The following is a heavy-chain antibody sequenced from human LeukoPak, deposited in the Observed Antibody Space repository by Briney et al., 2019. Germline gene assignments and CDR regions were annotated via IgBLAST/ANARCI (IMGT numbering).Heavy chain of an antibody. J-gene: IGHJ4*02. D-gene: IGHD5-12*01. CDR2: IYYSGST. CDR1: GGSISSSSYY. CDR3: ARRVDIVATILFDY. Sequence: PSETLSLTCTVSGGSISSSSYYWGWIRQPPGKGLKWIGSIYYSGSTYYNPSLKSRVTISVDTSKNQFSLKLSSVTAADTAVYYCARRVDIVATILFDYWGQGTLVTVSS. V-gene: IGHV4-39*01.